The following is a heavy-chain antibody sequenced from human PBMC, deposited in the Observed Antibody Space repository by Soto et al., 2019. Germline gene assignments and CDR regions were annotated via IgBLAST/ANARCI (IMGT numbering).Heavy chain of an antibody. CDR3: AKCAVFMTTSGGWCNGFDP. V-gene: IGHV3-23*01. J-gene: IGHJ5*02. CDR2: IRGTAT. D-gene: IGHD2-21*01. CDR1: GFSFSSFA. Sequence: EVQLLESGGTLVQPGESLRLSCEVSGFSFSSFAMNWVRQAPGEGLEWVSSIRGTATCYADSVQGRFTISRDNSKNTLYLQMNTLRGEDTAVYYCAKCAVFMTTSGGWCNGFDPWGQGTLVIVSS.